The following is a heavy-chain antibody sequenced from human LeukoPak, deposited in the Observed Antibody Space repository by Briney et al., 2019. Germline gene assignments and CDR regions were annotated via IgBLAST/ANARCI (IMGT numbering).Heavy chain of an antibody. D-gene: IGHD3-22*01. V-gene: IGHV1-2*02. CDR3: ARGGYYYDSSGYYDAFDI. CDR1: GYTFTGYY. Sequence: ASVKVSCKASGYTFTGYYTHWVRQAPGQGLEWMGWINPNSGGTNYAQKFQGRVTMTRDTSISTAYMELSRLRSDDTAVYYCARGGYYYDSSGYYDAFDIWGQGTMVTVSS. CDR2: INPNSGGT. J-gene: IGHJ3*02.